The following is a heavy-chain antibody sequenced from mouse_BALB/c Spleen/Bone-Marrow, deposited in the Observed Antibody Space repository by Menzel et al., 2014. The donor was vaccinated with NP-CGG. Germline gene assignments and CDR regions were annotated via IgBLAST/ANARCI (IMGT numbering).Heavy chain of an antibody. Sequence: EVKLMESGGGLVKPGGSLKLSCAASGFTFSSYTMSWVRQTPEKRLEWVATISSGGGNTYYPGSVKGRFTISRDNAKNNLYLQMSSLRSEDTALYYCARYPSYYYGYAMDYWGQGTSVTVSS. CDR3: ARYPSYYYGYAMDY. J-gene: IGHJ4*01. CDR1: GFTFSSYT. D-gene: IGHD1-1*01. V-gene: IGHV5-9*03. CDR2: ISSGGGNT.